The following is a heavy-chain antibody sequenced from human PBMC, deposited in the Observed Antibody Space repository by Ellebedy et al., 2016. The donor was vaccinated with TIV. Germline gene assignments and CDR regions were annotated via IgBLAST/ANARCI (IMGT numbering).Heavy chain of an antibody. D-gene: IGHD4-17*01. J-gene: IGHJ3*02. CDR3: AKRAQISSHGLDI. CDR1: GFTFSSYG. V-gene: IGHV3-30*02. CDR2: IGYDGSKK. Sequence: PGGSLRLSCAASGFTFSSYGIHWVRRAPGKELEWVAAIGYDGSKKSYADSVKGRITISRDNSKNTVDLQMNSLRAEDTAVYYCAKRAQISSHGLDIWGQGTMVTVSS.